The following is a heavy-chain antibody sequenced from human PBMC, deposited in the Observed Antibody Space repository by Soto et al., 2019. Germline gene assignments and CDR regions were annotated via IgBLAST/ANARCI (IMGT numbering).Heavy chain of an antibody. J-gene: IGHJ3*02. CDR3: AHLTITYGGVIGLNAFDI. CDR2: IYWDNDK. V-gene: IGHV2-5*02. Sequence: SGPTLVNPTQTLTLTCTFSGFSLTPVGVGVGWIRQPPGKALEWVAVIYWDNDKRYNPSLKSRLSITKDTSRNQVVLTMTNMEPVDTGTYFCAHLTITYGGVIGLNAFDIWGQGTLVTVS. D-gene: IGHD3-16*02. CDR1: GFSLTPVGVG.